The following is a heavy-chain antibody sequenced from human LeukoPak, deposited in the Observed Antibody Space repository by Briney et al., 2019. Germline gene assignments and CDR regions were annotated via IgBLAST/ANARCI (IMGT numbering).Heavy chain of an antibody. CDR3: ARGGQVAAAGPFDY. CDR2: INHSGST. D-gene: IGHD6-13*01. CDR1: GGSFSGYY. Sequence: SETLSLTCAVYGGSFSGYYWSWIRQSPGKGLEWIGEINHSGSTNYNPSLKSRVTISVDTSKNQFSLKLSSVTAADTAVYYCARGGQVAAAGPFDYWGQGTLVTVSS. J-gene: IGHJ4*02. V-gene: IGHV4-34*01.